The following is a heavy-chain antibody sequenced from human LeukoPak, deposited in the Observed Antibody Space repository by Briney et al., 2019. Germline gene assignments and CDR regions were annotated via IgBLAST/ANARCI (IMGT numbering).Heavy chain of an antibody. D-gene: IGHD3-22*01. J-gene: IGHJ4*02. CDR1: GYSISSGYY. CDR3: ARHHFNAAEFSDYDSSGYHTFDY. V-gene: IGHV4-38-2*02. CDR2: IYHSGST. Sequence: SETLSLTCTVSGYSISSGYYWGWIRQPPGKGLEWIGSIYHSGSTYYNPSLKSRVTISVDTSKNQFSLKLSSVTAADTAVYYCARHHFNAAEFSDYDSSGYHTFDYWGQGTLVTVSS.